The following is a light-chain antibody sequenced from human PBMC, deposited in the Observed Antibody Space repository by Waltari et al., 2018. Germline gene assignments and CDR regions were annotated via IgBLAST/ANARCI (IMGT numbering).Light chain of an antibody. CDR1: SSDVGSYNY. Sequence: QSALTQPASVSGSPGQSSTISCTGTSSDVGSYNYVSWYQQLPGKAPKTIIYDGSKRPLGVSNRFPGTKSGNTASLTISGLQAEDEAEYYCSSYTSSVLFGGGTKLTVL. V-gene: IGLV2-14*03. CDR3: SSYTSSVL. CDR2: DGS. J-gene: IGLJ2*01.